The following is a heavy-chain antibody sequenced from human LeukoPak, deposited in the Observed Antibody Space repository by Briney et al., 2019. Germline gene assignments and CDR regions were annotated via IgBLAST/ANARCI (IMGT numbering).Heavy chain of an antibody. J-gene: IGHJ6*03. CDR3: TRGSIAYYYMDV. V-gene: IGHV4-38-2*02. CDR1: GYSITRGSY. CDR2: IYHSGST. D-gene: IGHD3-22*01. Sequence: PSETLSLTCTVSGYSITRGSYWGWIRQPPGKGLEWIANIYHSGSTYYNPSLKSRVTISVDTSKNQFSLKLSSVTAADTAVYYCTRGSIAYYYMDVWGKGTTVTISS.